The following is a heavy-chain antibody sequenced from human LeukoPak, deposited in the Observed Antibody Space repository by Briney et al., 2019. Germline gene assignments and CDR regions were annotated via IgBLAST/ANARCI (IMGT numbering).Heavy chain of an antibody. CDR1: GFTFSSYA. CDR3: ARDFQGFDY. CDR2: IKQDGSEK. J-gene: IGHJ4*02. V-gene: IGHV3-7*01. Sequence: GGSLRLSCAASGFTFSSYAMSWVRQAPGKGLEWVANIKQDGSEKYYVDSVKGRFTISRDNAKNSLYLQMNSLRAEDTAVYYCARDFQGFDYWGQGTLVTVSS.